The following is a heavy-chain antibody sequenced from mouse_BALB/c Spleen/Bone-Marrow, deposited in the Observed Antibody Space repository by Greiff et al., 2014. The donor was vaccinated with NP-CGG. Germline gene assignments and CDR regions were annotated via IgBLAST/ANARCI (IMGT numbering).Heavy chain of an antibody. J-gene: IGHJ3*01. CDR1: GFSLTDYG. CDR2: IWGGGGT. CDR3: AKHGGNYEFAY. V-gene: IGHV2-6-5*01. D-gene: IGHD2-1*01. Sequence: VMLVESGPGLVAPSQSLPITCTVSGFSLTDYGVSWIRQPPGKGLEWLGVIWGGGGTYYNSGLKSRLGISKDISKSQVFLKMNSQQTDDTAIYYCAKHGGNYEFAYWGQGTLVTVSA.